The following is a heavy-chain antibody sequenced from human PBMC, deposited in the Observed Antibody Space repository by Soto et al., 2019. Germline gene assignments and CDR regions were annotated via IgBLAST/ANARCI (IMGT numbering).Heavy chain of an antibody. CDR3: ARESWDYYDSSGLTFDY. CDR2: IVVGSGNT. Sequence: ASVKVSCKASGFTFTSSAMQWVRQARGQRLEWIGWIVVGSGNTNYAQKFQERVTITRDMSTSTAYMELSSLRSEDTAVYYCARESWDYYDSSGLTFDYWGQGTLVTVSS. J-gene: IGHJ4*02. D-gene: IGHD3-22*01. V-gene: IGHV1-58*02. CDR1: GFTFTSSA.